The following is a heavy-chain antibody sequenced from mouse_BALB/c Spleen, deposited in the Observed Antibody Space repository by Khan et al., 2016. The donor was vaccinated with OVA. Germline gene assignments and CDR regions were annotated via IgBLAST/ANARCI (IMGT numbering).Heavy chain of an antibody. Sequence: VQLKESGPGLVKPSQSLSLTCTVTGYSITSGYGWNWIRQFPGNKLAWMGYISYSGSTNYNPYLKSRISITRDTSKNQFFLQFNSVTTEDTATYYCARTARIKYWGQGTTLTVSS. CDR3: ARTARIKY. J-gene: IGHJ2*01. CDR2: ISYSGST. D-gene: IGHD1-2*01. V-gene: IGHV3-2*02. CDR1: GYSITSGYG.